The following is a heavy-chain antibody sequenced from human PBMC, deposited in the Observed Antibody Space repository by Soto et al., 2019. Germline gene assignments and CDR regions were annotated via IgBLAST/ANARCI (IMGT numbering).Heavy chain of an antibody. CDR1: GGSISPFY. D-gene: IGHD2-15*01. CDR3: ARVGGVAARTFGY. Sequence: PSETLSLTCTVSGGSISPFYWSWVRQPPGKGLEWIGYLYYSGNTNYNPSLKSRVTISVDASKNQVSLRLTSVTAADTAVYYCARVGGVAARTFGYWGQVTVVTVSS. V-gene: IGHV4-59*01. CDR2: LYYSGNT. J-gene: IGHJ4*02.